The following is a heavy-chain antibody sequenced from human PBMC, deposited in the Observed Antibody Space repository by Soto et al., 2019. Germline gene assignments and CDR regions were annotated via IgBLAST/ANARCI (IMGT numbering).Heavy chain of an antibody. Sequence: GAAVKVSCKASGYSFTPYYMHWVRQTPGQGLEWMGMINTSGGSTSYAQKFQGRVTMTRDTSTSTVYMELSSLRSEDTAVYYCARNDKSGLDYWGQGTLVTVSS. CDR2: INTSGGST. J-gene: IGHJ4*02. CDR1: GYSFTPYY. CDR3: ARNDKSGLDY. D-gene: IGHD1-1*01. V-gene: IGHV1-46*01.